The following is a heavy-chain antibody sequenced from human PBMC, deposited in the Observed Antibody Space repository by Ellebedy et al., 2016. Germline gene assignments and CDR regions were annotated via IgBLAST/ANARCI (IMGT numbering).Heavy chain of an antibody. CDR1: GGSITNYY. Sequence: SETLSLTXTVSGGSITNYYWSWIRQPPGKGLEWIGLIYHSGTTNYNPPLKSRVTISIDTSKNQFSLKLSSVSAADTAVYYCATAPKDQYFDYWGQGTLVTVSS. J-gene: IGHJ4*02. V-gene: IGHV4-59*01. CDR3: ATAPKDQYFDY. CDR2: IYHSGTT.